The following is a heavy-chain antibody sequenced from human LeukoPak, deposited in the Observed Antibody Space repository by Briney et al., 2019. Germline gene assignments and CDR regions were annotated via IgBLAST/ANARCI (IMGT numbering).Heavy chain of an antibody. V-gene: IGHV4-31*03. D-gene: IGHD3-22*01. Sequence: SETLSLTCTVSGGSISSGGYYWSWIRQHPGKGLEWIGYIYYSGSTYYNPSLKSRVTISVDTSKNQFSLKLSSVTAADTAVYYCARGHYYDSSGDYWGQGTLVTVSS. CDR3: ARGHYYDSSGDY. CDR1: GGSISSGGYY. CDR2: IYYSGST. J-gene: IGHJ4*02.